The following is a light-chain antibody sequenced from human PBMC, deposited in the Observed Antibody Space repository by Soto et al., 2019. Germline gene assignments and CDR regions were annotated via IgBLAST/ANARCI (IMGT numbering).Light chain of an antibody. J-gene: IGLJ1*01. CDR1: SSDVGGYNY. CDR2: DVS. V-gene: IGLV2-14*01. Sequence: QAVVTQPASVSGSPGQSITISCTGTSSDVGGYNYVSWYQQHPGKAPKLMIYDVSSRPSGVSNRFSGAKSGNTASLTISGLQTEDEADYYCSSYTSSSTPYVFGTGTKLTVL. CDR3: SSYTSSSTPYV.